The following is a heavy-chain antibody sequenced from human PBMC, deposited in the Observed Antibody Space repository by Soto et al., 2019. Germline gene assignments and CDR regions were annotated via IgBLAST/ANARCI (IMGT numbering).Heavy chain of an antibody. Sequence: GGSLRLSCAASGFTFSSYWMSWVRQAPGEGLEWVANIKQDGSEKYYVDSVKGRFTISRDNAKNSLHLQMNSLRAEDTAVYYCARISGSLRIDAFDIWGQGTMVTVSS. CDR2: IKQDGSEK. J-gene: IGHJ3*02. CDR1: GFTFSSYW. D-gene: IGHD6-19*01. CDR3: ARISGSLRIDAFDI. V-gene: IGHV3-7*01.